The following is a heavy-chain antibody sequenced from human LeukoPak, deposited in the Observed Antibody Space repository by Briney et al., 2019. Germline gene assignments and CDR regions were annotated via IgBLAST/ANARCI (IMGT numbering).Heavy chain of an antibody. CDR1: GFTFSSYA. Sequence: PGGSLRLSCAASGFTFSSYAMSWVRQAPGKGLEWVSAISGSGGSTYYADSVKGRFTISRDNSKNTLYLQMNSLRAEDTAVYYCAKVEMDIAARLVPFDYWGQGTLVTVSS. D-gene: IGHD6-6*01. V-gene: IGHV3-23*01. CDR2: ISGSGGST. J-gene: IGHJ4*02. CDR3: AKVEMDIAARLVPFDY.